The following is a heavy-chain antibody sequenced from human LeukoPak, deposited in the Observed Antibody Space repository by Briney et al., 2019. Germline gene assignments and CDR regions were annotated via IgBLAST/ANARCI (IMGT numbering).Heavy chain of an antibody. D-gene: IGHD3-22*01. CDR3: AKEEIVVVIKSGHFDY. CDR2: ISYDGSNK. CDR1: GFTFSSYG. V-gene: IGHV3-30*18. Sequence: GGSLRLSCAASGFTFSSYGMHWVRQAPGKGLEWVAVISYDGSNKYYADSVKGRFTIPRDNSKNTLYLQMNSLRAEDTAAYYCAKEEIVVVIKSGHFDYWGQGTLVTVSS. J-gene: IGHJ4*02.